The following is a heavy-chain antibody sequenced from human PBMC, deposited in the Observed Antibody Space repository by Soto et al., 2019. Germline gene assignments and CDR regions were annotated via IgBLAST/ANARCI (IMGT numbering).Heavy chain of an antibody. V-gene: IGHV5-10-1*01. J-gene: IGHJ6*02. CDR1: GYSFTSYW. D-gene: IGHD2-2*02. CDR3: ARAFVVVPAAIDYYYGMDV. CDR2: IDPSDSYT. Sequence: GESLKISCKGSGYSFTSYWISWVRQMPGKVLEWMGRIDPSDSYTNYSPSFQGHVTISADKSISTAYLQWSSLKASDTAMYYCARAFVVVPAAIDYYYGMDVWGQGXTVTVYS.